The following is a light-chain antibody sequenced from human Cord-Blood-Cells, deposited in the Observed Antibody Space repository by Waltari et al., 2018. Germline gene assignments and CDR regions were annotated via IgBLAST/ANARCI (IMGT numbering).Light chain of an antibody. CDR2: DAS. CDR3: QQRSNWPT. V-gene: IGKV3-11*01. CDR1: QSVSSY. Sequence: LSPGERATLSCRASQSVSSYLAWYQQKPGQAPRLLIYDASNRATGIPARFSGSGSGTDFTLTISSLEPEDFAVYYCQQRSNWPTFGQGTKVEIK. J-gene: IGKJ1*01.